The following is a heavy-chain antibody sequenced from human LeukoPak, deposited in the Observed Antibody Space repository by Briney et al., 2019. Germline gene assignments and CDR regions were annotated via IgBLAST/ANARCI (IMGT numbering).Heavy chain of an antibody. V-gene: IGHV1-69*13. CDR2: IIPIFGTA. CDR1: GGTFSSYA. Sequence: SVKVSCKASGGTFSSYAISWVRQAPGQGLEWMGGIIPIFGTANYAQKFQGRVTITADESTSTAYMELSGLRSEDTAVYYCARVPYCSGGSCLLRGYYFDYWGQGTLVTVSS. J-gene: IGHJ4*02. D-gene: IGHD2-15*01. CDR3: ARVPYCSGGSCLLRGYYFDY.